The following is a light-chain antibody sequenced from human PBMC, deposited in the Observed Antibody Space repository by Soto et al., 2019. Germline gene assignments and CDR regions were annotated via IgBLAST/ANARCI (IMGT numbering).Light chain of an antibody. Sequence: IQLTQSPSSLSASVGDSVTITCRASQGITSYLAWYQQKPGKAPNLLIYAASSLQSGVPSRFSGSGSGTDFTLTISSLQPEDFATYYCQQSYSTPRTFGPGTKVDIK. CDR3: QQSYSTPRT. V-gene: IGKV1-39*01. CDR2: AAS. J-gene: IGKJ3*01. CDR1: QGITSY.